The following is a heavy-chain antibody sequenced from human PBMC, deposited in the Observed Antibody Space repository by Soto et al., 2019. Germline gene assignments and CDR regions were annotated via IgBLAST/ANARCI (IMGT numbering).Heavy chain of an antibody. CDR3: ERVKMYAIHYGMDV. CDR2: IYYSGST. CDR1: GGSISSGGYY. Sequence: SETLSLTCTVSGGSISSGGYYWSWIRQHPGKGLEWIGYIYYSGSTDYNPSLKSRVSISVDTSKNQFSLKLSSVTAADTAVYYCERVKMYAIHYGMDVWGQGTTVT. J-gene: IGHJ6*02. V-gene: IGHV4-31*03. D-gene: IGHD2-8*01.